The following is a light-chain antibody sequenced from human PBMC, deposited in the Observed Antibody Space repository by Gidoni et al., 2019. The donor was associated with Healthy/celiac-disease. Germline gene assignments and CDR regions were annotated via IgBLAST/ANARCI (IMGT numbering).Light chain of an antibody. Sequence: EIVLTQSPATLSLSPGERATLSCRASQSVSSYLAWYQQKPGQAPRLLIYDASNSATGIPARFSGSGSGTDFTLTISSLEPEDFAVYSCQQRSNWPPTFGGGTKVEIK. CDR1: QSVSSY. CDR2: DAS. CDR3: QQRSNWPPT. J-gene: IGKJ4*01. V-gene: IGKV3-11*01.